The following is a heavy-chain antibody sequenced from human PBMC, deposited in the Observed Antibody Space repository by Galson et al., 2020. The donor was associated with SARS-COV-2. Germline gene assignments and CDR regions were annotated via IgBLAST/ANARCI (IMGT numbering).Heavy chain of an antibody. D-gene: IGHD3-22*01. Sequence: ASVKVSCKASGYTFTSYGISWVRQAPGQGLEWMGWISAYNGNTNYAQKLQGRVTMTTDTSTSTAYMELRSLRSDDTAVYYCARDRYYDSSGANYYYYGMDVWGQGTTVTVSS. V-gene: IGHV1-18*04. CDR3: ARDRYYDSSGANYYYYGMDV. CDR1: GYTFTSYG. J-gene: IGHJ6*02. CDR2: ISAYNGNT.